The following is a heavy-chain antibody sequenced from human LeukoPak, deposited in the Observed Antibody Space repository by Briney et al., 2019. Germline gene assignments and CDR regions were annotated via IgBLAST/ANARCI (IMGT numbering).Heavy chain of an antibody. V-gene: IGHV3-23*01. D-gene: IGHD6-13*01. CDR1: GFTFSIYA. CDR3: AKDRGSFSTWSNY. CDR2: ISGSGGST. J-gene: IGHJ4*02. Sequence: GGSLRLSCAASGFTFSIYAMNWVRQAPGKGLEWVSGISGSGGSTYYADSVKGRFTISRDNSKNTLYLQMNSLRAEDTAVYYCAKDRGSFSTWSNYWGQGTLVTASP.